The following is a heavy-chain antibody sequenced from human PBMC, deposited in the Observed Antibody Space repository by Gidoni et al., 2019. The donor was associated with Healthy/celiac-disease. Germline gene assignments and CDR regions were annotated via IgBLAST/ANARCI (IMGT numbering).Heavy chain of an antibody. V-gene: IGHV3-66*01. D-gene: IGHD6-13*01. Sequence: EVQLVESGGGLVQPGGSLRLSCEASGFTVGSNYMSCVRQAPGKGLEWVSVIYSGGSTYYADSVKGRFTISRDNSKNTLYLQMNSLRAEDTAVYYCARDGVVSQQLVGGFDYWGQGTLVTVSS. J-gene: IGHJ4*02. CDR3: ARDGVVSQQLVGGFDY. CDR1: GFTVGSNY. CDR2: IYSGGST.